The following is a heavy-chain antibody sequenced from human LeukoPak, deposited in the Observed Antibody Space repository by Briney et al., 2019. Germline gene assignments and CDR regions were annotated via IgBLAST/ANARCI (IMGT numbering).Heavy chain of an antibody. CDR2: IYTSGST. CDR3: ARERWGSSSWYFDY. V-gene: IGHV4-4*07. CDR1: GGSISSYY. J-gene: IGHJ4*02. D-gene: IGHD6-13*01. Sequence: PSETLSLTCTVSGGSISSYYWSCIRQPAGKGLEWIGRIYTSGSTNYNPSLKSRVTMSVDTSKNQFSLKLSSVTAADTAVYYCARERWGSSSWYFDYWGQGTLVTVSS.